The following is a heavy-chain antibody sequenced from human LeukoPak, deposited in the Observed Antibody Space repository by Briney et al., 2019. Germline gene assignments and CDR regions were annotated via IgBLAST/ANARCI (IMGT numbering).Heavy chain of an antibody. Sequence: GGSLRLSCAASGFTFSSYDMHWVRQAPGKGLEWVTVISYDGSNKYYGDSVKGRFTISRDNAKNSLYLQMNSLRAEDTAVYYCTTVRYRSGFDPWGQGTLVTVSS. CDR2: ISYDGSNK. D-gene: IGHD5-18*01. CDR1: GFTFSSYD. CDR3: TTVRYRSGFDP. J-gene: IGHJ5*02. V-gene: IGHV3-30*03.